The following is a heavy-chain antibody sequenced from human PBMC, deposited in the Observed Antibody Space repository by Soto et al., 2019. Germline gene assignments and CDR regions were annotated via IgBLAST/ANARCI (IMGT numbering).Heavy chain of an antibody. D-gene: IGHD3-16*01. V-gene: IGHV2-5*02. Sequence: QITLKESGPTLVKPTQTLTLTCTFSGFSLSTSGVGVGWIRQPPGKALEWLALIYWDDAKRYSPSLKSRLTITKDTSKNQVVLTLTNMDPVDTATYYCAPRRRGSYFDYWGQGTLVTVSS. J-gene: IGHJ4*02. CDR3: APRRRGSYFDY. CDR2: IYWDDAK. CDR1: GFSLSTSGVG.